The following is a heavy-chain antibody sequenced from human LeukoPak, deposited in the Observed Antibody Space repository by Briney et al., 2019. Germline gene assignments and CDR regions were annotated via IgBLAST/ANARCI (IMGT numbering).Heavy chain of an antibody. J-gene: IGHJ3*02. Sequence: ASVKVSCKASGYTFTTYDINWVRQATGQGLQWMGWINPNSGNTGYAQKFQGRITITRNTSISTVYMELSSLRSEDTAVYYCARGGSRTGDAFDIWGQGTMVTVSS. CDR3: ARGGSRTGDAFDI. CDR2: INPNSGNT. D-gene: IGHD7-27*01. CDR1: GYTFTTYD. V-gene: IGHV1-8*03.